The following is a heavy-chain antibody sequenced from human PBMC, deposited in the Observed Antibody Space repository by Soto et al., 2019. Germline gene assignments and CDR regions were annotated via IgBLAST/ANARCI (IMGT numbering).Heavy chain of an antibody. J-gene: IGHJ4*02. D-gene: IGHD2-15*01. Sequence: PSETLSLTCIVSGGSISSSSYYWGWIRQPPGRGLEWIGSIYFTGATHYNVSLTSRVIISVDTSRDQFSLRLNSVTATDTAVYYCARHVRGWQLMLDNWGQGSLVTVS. V-gene: IGHV4-39*01. CDR1: GGSISSSSYY. CDR2: IYFTGAT. CDR3: ARHVRGWQLMLDN.